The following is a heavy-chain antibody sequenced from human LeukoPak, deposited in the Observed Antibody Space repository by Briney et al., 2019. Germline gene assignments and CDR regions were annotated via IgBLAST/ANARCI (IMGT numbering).Heavy chain of an antibody. Sequence: SETLSLTCTVSGDSMSSYQWSWIRQPPGKGLEWIGYIYHSGSTNYNPSLKSRVTISIDTSKNQFSLKLSSVTAADTAVYYCARRRGDYGSGEFNIWGQGTMVTVSS. J-gene: IGHJ3*02. CDR3: ARRRGDYGSGEFNI. CDR2: IYHSGST. D-gene: IGHD3-10*01. V-gene: IGHV4-59*08. CDR1: GDSMSSYQ.